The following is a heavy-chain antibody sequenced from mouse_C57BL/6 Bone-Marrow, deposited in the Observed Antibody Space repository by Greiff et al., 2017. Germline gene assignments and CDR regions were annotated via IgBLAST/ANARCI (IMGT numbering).Heavy chain of an antibody. CDR1: GYTFTSYA. V-gene: IGHV1-81*01. CDR3: TTAGPYAMDY. J-gene: IGHJ4*01. D-gene: IGHD1-1*01. Sequence: VQLQQSGAELARPGASVKLSCKASGYTFTSYAIGWVKQSPGQSLEWIGEFYPSSGDTYYNEKFKGKATLTVDKSSSTAYMELRRLTSEDSAVYFCTTAGPYAMDYWGQGTSVTVSS. CDR2: FYPSSGDT.